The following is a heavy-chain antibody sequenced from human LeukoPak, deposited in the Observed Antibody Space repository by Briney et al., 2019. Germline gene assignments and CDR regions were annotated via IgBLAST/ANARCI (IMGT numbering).Heavy chain of an antibody. CDR1: GYSFTSYW. CDR3: AITMVRGVIQSRLFDY. D-gene: IGHD3-10*01. J-gene: IGHJ4*02. Sequence: GESLKISCKGSGYSFTSYWIGWVRQMPGKGLEWMGIIYPGDSDTRYSPSFQGQVTISADKSTSTAYLQWSSLKASDTAMYYCAITMVRGVIQSRLFDYWGQGTLVTVSS. CDR2: IYPGDSDT. V-gene: IGHV5-51*01.